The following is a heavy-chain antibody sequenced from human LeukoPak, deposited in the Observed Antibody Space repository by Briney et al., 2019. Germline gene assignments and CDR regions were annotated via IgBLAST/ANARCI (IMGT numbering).Heavy chain of an antibody. V-gene: IGHV3-21*01. CDR3: ARDSRDIRGVVTAIRTDWYFDL. CDR1: GFTFSSYS. D-gene: IGHD2-21*02. CDR2: ISSSSSYI. J-gene: IGHJ2*01. Sequence: GGSLRLSCAASGFTFSSYSMNWVRQAPGKGLEWVSSISSSSSYIYYADSVKGRFTISRDNAKNSLYLQMNSLRAEDTAVYYRARDSRDIRGVVTAIRTDWYFDLWGRGTLVTVSS.